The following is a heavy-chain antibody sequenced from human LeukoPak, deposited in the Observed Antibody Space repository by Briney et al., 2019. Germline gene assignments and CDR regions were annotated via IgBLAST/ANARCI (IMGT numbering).Heavy chain of an antibody. V-gene: IGHV1-2*02. CDR1: GGTFSSYA. D-gene: IGHD3-16*02. CDR3: ARDRDMITFGGVIVLVY. CDR2: FNPNSGGT. J-gene: IGHJ4*02. Sequence: ASVKVSCKASGGTFSSYAISWVRQAPGQGLEWMGWFNPNSGGTNYVQKFQGRVTMTRDTSISTAYMELSRLRSDDTAVYYCARDRDMITFGGVIVLVYWGQGTLVTVSS.